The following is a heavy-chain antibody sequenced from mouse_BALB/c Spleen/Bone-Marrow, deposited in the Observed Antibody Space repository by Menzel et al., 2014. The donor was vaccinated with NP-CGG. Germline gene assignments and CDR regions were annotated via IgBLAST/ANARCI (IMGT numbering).Heavy chain of an antibody. CDR2: ISSGGGST. CDR3: ARHRYGFDY. Sequence: EVQGVESGGDLVRPGGSLKLSCSASGFAFSSYDMSWVRQTPEKRLEWVAYISSGGGSTYYPDTAKGRFTISRDNAKNTLYLQMSSLKSEDTAMYYCARHRYGFDYWGQGTTLRVSS. V-gene: IGHV5-12-1*01. CDR1: GFAFSSYD. D-gene: IGHD1-1*01. J-gene: IGHJ2*01.